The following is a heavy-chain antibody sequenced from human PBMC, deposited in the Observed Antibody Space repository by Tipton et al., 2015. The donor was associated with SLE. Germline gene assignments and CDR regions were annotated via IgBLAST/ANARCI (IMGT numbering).Heavy chain of an antibody. V-gene: IGHV4-59*12. CDR3: ARMSSGWSVGAFDI. CDR1: GGSTSRNY. J-gene: IGHJ3*02. CDR2: IFYSGST. Sequence: TLSLTCTVSGGSTSRNYWTWIRQPPGKGLEWIGYIFYSGSTNYNPSLKSRVTISLDTSTNQFSLKLNSVTAADTAVYYCARMSSGWSVGAFDIWGQGRMVTVSS. D-gene: IGHD6-13*01.